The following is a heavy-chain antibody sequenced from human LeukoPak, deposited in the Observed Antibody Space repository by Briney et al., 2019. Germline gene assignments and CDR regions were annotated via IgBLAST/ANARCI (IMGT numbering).Heavy chain of an antibody. Sequence: GGSLRLSCATSGFTFSSYAMHWVRQAPGKGLEWVAVISYDGSNKYYADSVKGRFTISRDNAKNSLYLQMNSLRAEDTAVYYCARDLFIQGYSSSWWSFRAFDIWGQGTMVTVSS. CDR3: ARDLFIQGYSSSWWSFRAFDI. CDR1: GFTFSSYA. V-gene: IGHV3-30-3*01. J-gene: IGHJ3*02. D-gene: IGHD6-13*01. CDR2: ISYDGSNK.